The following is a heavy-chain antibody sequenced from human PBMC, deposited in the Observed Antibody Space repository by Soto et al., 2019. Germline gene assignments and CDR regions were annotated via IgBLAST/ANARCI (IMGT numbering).Heavy chain of an antibody. CDR2: ISYDGSNK. J-gene: IGHJ4*02. D-gene: IGHD5-12*01. CDR1: GFTFSSYA. V-gene: IGHV3-30-3*01. CDR3: ARDGYSGYDHPVFVGYFDY. Sequence: GGSLRLSCAASGFTFSSYAMHWVRQAPGKGLEWVAVISYDGSNKYYADSVKGRFTISRNNYKNKRYLQMNSLRAEDTAVYYCARDGYSGYDHPVFVGYFDYWGQGTLVTVSS.